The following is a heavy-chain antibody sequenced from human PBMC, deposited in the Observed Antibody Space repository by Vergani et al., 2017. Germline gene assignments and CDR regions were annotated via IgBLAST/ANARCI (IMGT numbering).Heavy chain of an antibody. V-gene: IGHV1-2*02. D-gene: IGHD3-22*01. J-gene: IGHJ4*02. Sequence: QVQLVQSGAEVKKPGASVKVSCKASGYTFTGYYMHWVRQAPGQGLEWMGWINPNSGGTNYAQKFQGRVTMTRDTSISTAYMELSRLRSDDTVVYYCARVHYYYDSSGYYPNWGQGTLVTVSS. CDR1: GYTFTGYY. CDR3: ARVHYYYDSSGYYPN. CDR2: INPNSGGT.